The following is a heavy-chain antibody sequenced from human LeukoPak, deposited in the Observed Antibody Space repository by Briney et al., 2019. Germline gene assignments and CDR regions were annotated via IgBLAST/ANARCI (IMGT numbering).Heavy chain of an antibody. V-gene: IGHV3-48*01. Sequence: QTGGSLRLSCAASGFTFSSYSMNWVRQAPGKGLEWVSYMSSSNSMHYADSVKGRFTISRDNAKNSLYLQMNSLRAEGTAVYYCASLFYAIDSWGQGTLVTVSS. CDR2: MSSSNSM. D-gene: IGHD2-2*01. J-gene: IGHJ4*02. CDR3: ASLFYAIDS. CDR1: GFTFSSYS.